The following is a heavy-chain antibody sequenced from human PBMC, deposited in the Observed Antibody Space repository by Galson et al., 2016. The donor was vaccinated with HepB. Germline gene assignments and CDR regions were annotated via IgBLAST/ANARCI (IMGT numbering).Heavy chain of an antibody. V-gene: IGHV4-31*03. CDR1: GGSISSGGYY. Sequence: TLSLTCTVSGGSISSGGYYWTRIRQHPAKGREWIGYIYYSGSTYYNSSPKTRVIISVDTSKNQFSLMLSSLTAADTAVYYCAGGTNCSGGRCFWFDPWGQGTLVTVSS. D-gene: IGHD2-15*01. CDR2: IYYSGST. J-gene: IGHJ5*02. CDR3: AGGTNCSGGRCFWFDP.